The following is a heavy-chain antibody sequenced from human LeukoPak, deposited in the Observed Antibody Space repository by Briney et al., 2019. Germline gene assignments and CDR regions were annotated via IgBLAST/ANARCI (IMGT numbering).Heavy chain of an antibody. Sequence: GGSLSLSCAVSGFTFITYAMTWVRQAPGKGLDWVSTISAGGAGTYYADSVKGRFTISRDNSQNTVYLLMNRLRADDTAVYYCVKEYHDNILFIDHWGQGTQVTVSS. D-gene: IGHD2-2*01. V-gene: IGHV3-23*01. CDR3: VKEYHDNILFIDH. CDR1: GFTFITYA. CDR2: ISAGGAGT. J-gene: IGHJ4*02.